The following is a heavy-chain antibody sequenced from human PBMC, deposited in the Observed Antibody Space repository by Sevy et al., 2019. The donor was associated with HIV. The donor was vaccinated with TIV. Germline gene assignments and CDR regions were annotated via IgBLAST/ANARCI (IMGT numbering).Heavy chain of an antibody. CDR3: ARGGYSYGFIDY. D-gene: IGHD5-18*01. CDR2: ISSSSSYI. V-gene: IGHV3-21*01. J-gene: IGHJ4*02. CDR1: GFTFSSYS. Sequence: GGSLRLSCAASGFTFSSYSMNWVRQAPGKGLEWVSSISSSSSYIYYTDSVKGRFTISRDNAKNSLYLQMNSLRAEDTAVYYCARGGYSYGFIDYWGQGTLVTVSS.